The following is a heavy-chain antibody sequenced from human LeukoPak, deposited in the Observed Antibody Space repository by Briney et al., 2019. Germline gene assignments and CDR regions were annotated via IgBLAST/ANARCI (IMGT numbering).Heavy chain of an antibody. CDR1: GFXFKNYG. Sequence: PGGAPGLLCAASGFXFKNYGMHWVRQAPGKGPGGVAVIWHDGRNKYYADSVKGRFTVSRDNSKNTLYLQMDSLRVEDTAVYYCARDRGSDDPIDYWGQGTLVTVSS. V-gene: IGHV3-33*01. CDR2: IWHDGRNK. CDR3: ARDRGSDDPIDY. J-gene: IGHJ4*02. D-gene: IGHD2-15*01.